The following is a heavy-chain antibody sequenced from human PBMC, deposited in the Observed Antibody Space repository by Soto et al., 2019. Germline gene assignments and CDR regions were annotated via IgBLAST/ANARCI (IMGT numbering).Heavy chain of an antibody. CDR2: INANSGGT. Sequence: QVQLVQSGAEVKKPGASVKVSCKASGYTFTDYYMHWVRQAPGQGLEWMGWINANSGGTNYPQKFQGRVTITRDTSISTVYMELSSLRSDDTAVYYCASGGSSNRPDFWGRGTLVTLSS. D-gene: IGHD6-13*01. V-gene: IGHV1-2*02. CDR3: ASGGSSNRPDF. J-gene: IGHJ4*02. CDR1: GYTFTDYY.